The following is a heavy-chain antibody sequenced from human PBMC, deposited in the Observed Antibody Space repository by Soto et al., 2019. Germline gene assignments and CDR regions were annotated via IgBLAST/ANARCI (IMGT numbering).Heavy chain of an antibody. CDR1: GGSFSGYY. J-gene: IGHJ4*02. D-gene: IGHD5-12*01. V-gene: IGHV4-34*01. CDR3: ARQGGYSGYDQYYFDY. CDR2: INHSGST. Sequence: PSETLSLTCAVYGGSFSGYYWSWIRQPPGKGLEWIGEINHSGSTNYNPSLKSRVTISVDTSKNQFSLKLSSVTAADTAVYYCARQGGYSGYDQYYFDYWGQGTLVTVSS.